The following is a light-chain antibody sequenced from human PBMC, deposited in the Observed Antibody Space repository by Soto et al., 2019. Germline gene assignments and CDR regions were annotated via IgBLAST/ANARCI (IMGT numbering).Light chain of an antibody. CDR3: SSYTRSSTVV. Sequence: QSVLTQPASVSGSPGQSITISCTGTSSDVAFYNYVSWYQQHPGKAPKLMIYDVSDRPSGVSNRFSGSKSGNTASLTISGLQAEDEANYYCSSYTRSSTVVFGGGTKLTVL. CDR2: DVS. J-gene: IGLJ3*02. CDR1: SSDVAFYNY. V-gene: IGLV2-14*01.